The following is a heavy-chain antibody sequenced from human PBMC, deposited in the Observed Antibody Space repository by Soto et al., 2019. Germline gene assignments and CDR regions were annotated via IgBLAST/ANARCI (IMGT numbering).Heavy chain of an antibody. J-gene: IGHJ6*02. CDR2: FKSKTDGGTT. CDR3: TIYYVLWSGPSCLVF. CDR1: GFTFRNAW. Sequence: GGSRRLSCAASGFTFRNAWMNGVRQAPGKGLEWVGRFKSKTDGGTTDYAAPVKGRFTISRGDSKNTLYLEMNSLKTEDTAVYYCTIYYVLWSGPSCLVFWGQGTIGTVSS. V-gene: IGHV3-15*07. D-gene: IGHD3-3*01.